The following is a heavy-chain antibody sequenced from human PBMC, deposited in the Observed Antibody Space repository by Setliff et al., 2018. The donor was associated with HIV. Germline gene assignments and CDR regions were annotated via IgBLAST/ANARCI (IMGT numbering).Heavy chain of an antibody. Sequence: ASVKVSCKASGNTFNSFYLHWVRQAPGQGLEWMGVINPSGGNTNFYAQKFQGRVTITADESTSTAYMELSSLRSEDTAVYYCARGRITGTINFWGQGTLVTVSS. CDR2: INPSGGNT. CDR3: ARGRITGTINF. J-gene: IGHJ4*02. CDR1: GNTFNSFY. D-gene: IGHD1-7*01. V-gene: IGHV1-46*02.